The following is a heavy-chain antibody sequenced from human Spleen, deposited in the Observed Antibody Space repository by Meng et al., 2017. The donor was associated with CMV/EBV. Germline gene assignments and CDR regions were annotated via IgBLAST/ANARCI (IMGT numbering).Heavy chain of an antibody. D-gene: IGHD6-13*01. CDR3: AKSRAAATLYYFDY. V-gene: IGHV3-23*01. Sequence: GESLKISCAASGFTFSNYGMSWVRQAPGKGLEWVSAISGSGGSTYYADSVKGRFTISRDNSKNTLYLQMNSLRAEDTAVYYCAKSRAAATLYYFDYWGQGTLVTVSS. CDR2: ISGSGGST. CDR1: GFTFSNYG. J-gene: IGHJ4*02.